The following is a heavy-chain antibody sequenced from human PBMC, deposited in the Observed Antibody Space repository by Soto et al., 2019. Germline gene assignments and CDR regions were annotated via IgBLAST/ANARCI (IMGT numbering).Heavy chain of an antibody. CDR3: ARDVLNCSSTSCPFDY. D-gene: IGHD2-2*01. CDR2: IIPIFGTA. CDR1: GGTFSSYA. Sequence: QVQLVQSGAEMKKPGSSVKVSCKASGGTFSSYAISWVRQAPGQGLEWMGGIIPIFGTANYAQKFQGRVTITADESTSTAYMELSSLRSEDTAVYYCARDVLNCSSTSCPFDYWGQGTLVTVSS. J-gene: IGHJ4*02. V-gene: IGHV1-69*01.